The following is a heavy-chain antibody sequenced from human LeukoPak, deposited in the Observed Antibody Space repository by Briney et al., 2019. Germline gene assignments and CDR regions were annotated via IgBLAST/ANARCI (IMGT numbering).Heavy chain of an antibody. CDR1: GYTFTSYD. J-gene: IGHJ6*04. CDR2: MNPNSGNT. D-gene: IGHD6-13*01. Sequence: AASVKVSCKASGYTFTSYDINWVRQATGQGLEWMGWMNPNSGNTGYAQKFRGRVTMTRNTSISTAYMELSSLRSDDTAVYYCARGSIAAAGRGLDVWGRGTTVTVSS. CDR3: ARGSIAAAGRGLDV. V-gene: IGHV1-8*01.